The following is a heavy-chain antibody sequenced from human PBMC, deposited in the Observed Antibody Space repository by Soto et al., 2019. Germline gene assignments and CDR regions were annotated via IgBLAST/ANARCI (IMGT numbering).Heavy chain of an antibody. CDR1: GYTFTSHD. D-gene: IGHD5-18*01. J-gene: IGHJ6*03. Sequence: ASVKVSCKASGYTFTSHDINWVRQATGQGLEWMGWMNPNSGNTGYAQKFQGRVTMTRNTSISTAYMELSSLRSEDTAVYYCARGVDTAMVLYYYYYYYMDVWGKGTTVTVSS. CDR3: ARGVDTAMVLYYYYYYYMDV. V-gene: IGHV1-8*01. CDR2: MNPNSGNT.